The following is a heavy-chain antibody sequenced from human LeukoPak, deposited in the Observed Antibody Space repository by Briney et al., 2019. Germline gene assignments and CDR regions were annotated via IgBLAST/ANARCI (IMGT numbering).Heavy chain of an antibody. D-gene: IGHD6-13*01. CDR3: ARAATGSRNAFDI. CDR1: GFSPSSYW. Sequence: HSGGSLRLSCAASGFSPSSYWMHWVRQAPGKGLVWVSRVSSDGTSTNYADSVKGRFTISRDSAKNTLCLQMNSLRVEDTAVYYCARAATGSRNAFDIWGQGTMVTVSS. V-gene: IGHV3-74*01. CDR2: VSSDGTST. J-gene: IGHJ3*02.